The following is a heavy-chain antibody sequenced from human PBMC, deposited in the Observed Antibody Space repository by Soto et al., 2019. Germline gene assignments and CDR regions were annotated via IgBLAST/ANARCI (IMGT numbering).Heavy chain of an antibody. CDR3: ARDHFFAAWLTTYYFDY. D-gene: IGHD3-3*02. CDR1: GFTFSSYA. V-gene: IGHV3-30-3*01. Sequence: QVQLVESGGGVVQPGRSLRLSCAAYGFTFSSYAMHWVRQAPGKGLEWVAVISYDGSNKYYADSVKGRFTISRDNSKNTLYLQMNSLRAEDTAVYYCARDHFFAAWLTTYYFDYWGQGTLVTVSS. J-gene: IGHJ4*02. CDR2: ISYDGSNK.